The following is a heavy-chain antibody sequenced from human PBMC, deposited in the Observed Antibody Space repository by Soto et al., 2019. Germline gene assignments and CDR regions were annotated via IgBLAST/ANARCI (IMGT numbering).Heavy chain of an antibody. CDR1: GFTFSVYS. Sequence: QTGGSLRLSCAASGFTFSVYSMNWVRQAPGEGLEWIAYISSTSGTIYYADSVKGRFTISRDNAENSLYLQMDTLRDEDTAVYYCARDSYFDTNGYFQYWFDPWGQGTLVTVSS. CDR3: ARDSYFDTNGYFQYWFDP. V-gene: IGHV3-48*02. D-gene: IGHD2-8*01. CDR2: ISSTSGTI. J-gene: IGHJ5*02.